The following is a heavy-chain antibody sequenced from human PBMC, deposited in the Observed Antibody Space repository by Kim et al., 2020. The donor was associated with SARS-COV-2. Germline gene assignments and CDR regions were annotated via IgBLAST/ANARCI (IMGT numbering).Heavy chain of an antibody. CDR3: ARDPASCCDGCCHY. CDR1: GFTFSSYS. V-gene: IGHV3-21*01. CDR2: MSSSRSYI. Sequence: GGSLRLSCAASGFTFSSYSMNWVRQAPGKGLEWVSSMSSSRSYIYYADSVKGRFTISRDKAKNTLYLQMNSLRAEDTSVYYCARDPASCCDGCCHYWGQGTLVTVSS. J-gene: IGHJ4*02. D-gene: IGHD2-21*01.